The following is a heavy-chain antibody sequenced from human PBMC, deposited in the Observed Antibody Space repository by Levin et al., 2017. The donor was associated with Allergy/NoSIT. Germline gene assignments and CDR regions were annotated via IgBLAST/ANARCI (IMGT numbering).Heavy chain of an antibody. CDR2: IYYSGST. J-gene: IGHJ2*01. D-gene: IGHD1-26*01. V-gene: IGHV4-59*01. CDR1: GGSISSYY. Sequence: PSETLCLTCTVSGGSISSYYWSWIRQPPGKGLEWIGYIYYSGSTNYNPSLKSRVTISVDTSKNQFSLKLSSVSAADTAVYYCARGGGSYGGAGYWYFDRWGRGTLVTVSS. CDR3: ARGGGSYGGAGYWYFDR.